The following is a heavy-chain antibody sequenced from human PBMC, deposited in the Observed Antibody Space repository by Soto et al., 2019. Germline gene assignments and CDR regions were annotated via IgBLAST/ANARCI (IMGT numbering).Heavy chain of an antibody. CDR1: GGSISSGGFY. J-gene: IGHJ4*02. V-gene: IGHV4-31*03. CDR2: IYYSGST. Sequence: QVQLQESGPGLVKPSQTLSLTCTVSGGSISSGGFYWSWIRQHPGKGLEWIGYIYYSGSTYYNPSLKSRVTISVDTSKNQFSLKLSSVTAADTAVYYCARDRSGSWDFDYWGQGTLVTVSS. D-gene: IGHD1-26*01. CDR3: ARDRSGSWDFDY.